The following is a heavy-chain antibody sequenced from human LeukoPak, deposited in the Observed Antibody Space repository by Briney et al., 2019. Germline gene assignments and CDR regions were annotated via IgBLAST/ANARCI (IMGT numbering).Heavy chain of an antibody. V-gene: IGHV3-7*01. Sequence: GGSLRLSCAASGFTFSNYWMTWVRQAPGKGMEWVANIKQDGTEKYYVDSVKGRFTISRDNAENSLYLQMNSLRAEDTAVYYCTRDTGCPGGTCYSFYDYWGQGTLVTVSS. D-gene: IGHD2-15*01. J-gene: IGHJ4*02. CDR2: IKQDGTEK. CDR1: GFTFSNYW. CDR3: TRDTGCPGGTCYSFYDY.